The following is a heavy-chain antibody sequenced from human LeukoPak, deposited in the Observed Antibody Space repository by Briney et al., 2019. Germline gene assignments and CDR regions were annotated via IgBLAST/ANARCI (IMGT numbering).Heavy chain of an antibody. CDR1: GGTFSSYA. CDR2: IIPIFGTA. CDR3: ARDGGLWFGELAYYYMDV. Sequence: SVKVSCKASGGTFSSYAISWVRQAPGQGLEWMGGIIPIFGTANYAQKFQGRVTITTDESTSTAYMELSSLRSEDTAVYYCARDGGLWFGELAYYYMDVWGKGTTVTVSS. D-gene: IGHD3-10*01. J-gene: IGHJ6*03. V-gene: IGHV1-69*05.